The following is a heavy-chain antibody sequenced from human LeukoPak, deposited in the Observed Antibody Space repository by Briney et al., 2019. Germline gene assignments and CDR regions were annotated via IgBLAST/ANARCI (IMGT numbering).Heavy chain of an antibody. CDR3: ARDLLLAAAGTGGDY. CDR1: GDTFTSYY. V-gene: IGHV1-46*01. Sequence: GASLKVSCKASGDTFTSYYMHWVRQAPRQGLEWMGIFNPSGGSTSYAQKFQGRVTMTRDTSTSTVYMELSSLRSEDTAVYYCARDLLLAAAGTGGDYWGQGTLVTVSS. J-gene: IGHJ4*02. CDR2: FNPSGGST. D-gene: IGHD6-13*01.